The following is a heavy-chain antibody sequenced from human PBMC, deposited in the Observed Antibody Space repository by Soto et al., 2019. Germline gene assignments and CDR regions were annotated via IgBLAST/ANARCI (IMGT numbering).Heavy chain of an antibody. CDR3: ARDMVPIVVVQAAHQGIWFDP. J-gene: IGHJ5*02. D-gene: IGHD2-2*01. CDR2: INPNSGGT. Sequence: ASVKVSCKASGYTFTGYYMHWVRQAPGQGLEWMGWINPNSGGTNYAQKFQGWVTMTRDTSISTAYMELSRLRSDDTAVYYCARDMVPIVVVQAAHQGIWFDPWGQGTLVTVSS. CDR1: GYTFTGYY. V-gene: IGHV1-2*04.